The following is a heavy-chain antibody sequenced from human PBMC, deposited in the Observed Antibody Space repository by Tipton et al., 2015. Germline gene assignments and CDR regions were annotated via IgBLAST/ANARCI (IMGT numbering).Heavy chain of an antibody. CDR3: ARDLEHGMDV. J-gene: IGHJ6*02. Sequence: TLSLTCSVSSDSISKYYWSWIRQPPGKGLEWIGYVSHSDTSHYNPSLKSRVTISVDTSKNQFSLTLNSLTAADTAVYYCARDLEHGMDVWGQGTTVTVSS. CDR2: VSHSDTS. V-gene: IGHV4-59*01. D-gene: IGHD5-24*01. CDR1: SDSISKYY.